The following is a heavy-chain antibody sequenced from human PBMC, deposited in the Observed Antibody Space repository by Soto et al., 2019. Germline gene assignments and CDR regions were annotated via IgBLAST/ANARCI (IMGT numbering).Heavy chain of an antibody. CDR2: IYWNDDK. J-gene: IGHJ4*02. CDR1: GFSLSTSGLG. Sequence: QITLKESGPTLVRPTQTLTLTCTFSGFSLSTSGLGVGWIRQPPGKALEWLALIYWNDDKRYSPSLKARLTITKDTSKNQVVLTMTNRDPVDTATYDCAHRPSGRYLFDYWGQGTLVTVSS. V-gene: IGHV2-5*01. CDR3: AHRPSGRYLFDY. D-gene: IGHD6-19*01.